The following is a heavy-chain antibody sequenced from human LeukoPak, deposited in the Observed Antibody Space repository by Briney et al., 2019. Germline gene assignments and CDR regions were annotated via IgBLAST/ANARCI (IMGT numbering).Heavy chain of an antibody. CDR2: IKQDGSEK. D-gene: IGHD6-13*01. Sequence: GGSLRLSCAASGFTFSSYWMSWVRQAPGKGLEWVANIKQDGSEKYYVDSVKGRFTTSRDNAKNSLYLQMNSLRAEDTAVYYCARSSIAAARTYYYYMDVWGKGTTVTVSS. J-gene: IGHJ6*03. V-gene: IGHV3-7*01. CDR1: GFTFSSYW. CDR3: ARSSIAAARTYYYYMDV.